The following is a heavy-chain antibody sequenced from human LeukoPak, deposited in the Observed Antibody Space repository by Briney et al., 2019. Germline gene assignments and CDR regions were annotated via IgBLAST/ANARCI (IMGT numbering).Heavy chain of an antibody. CDR1: GGTFSRYA. D-gene: IGHD3-9*01. V-gene: IGHV1-69*04. CDR2: IIPILGIA. J-gene: IGHJ4*02. CDR3: ARDIMTGYSSN. Sequence: VASVKVSCKASGGTFSRYAISWVRQAPGQGLEWMGRIIPILGIANYAQRFQGRVTITADKSTSTAYMELSSLRSEDTAVYYCARDIMTGYSSNWGQGTLVTVSS.